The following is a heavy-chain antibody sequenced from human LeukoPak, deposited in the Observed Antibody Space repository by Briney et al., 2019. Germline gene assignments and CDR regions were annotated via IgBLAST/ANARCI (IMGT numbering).Heavy chain of an antibody. CDR1: GFTFSTYW. CDR3: VIVGGRSSIGGDC. CDR2: IKSDGSNS. D-gene: IGHD3-10*01. J-gene: IGHJ4*02. V-gene: IGHV3-74*01. Sequence: GGSLRLSCAASGFTFSTYWMHWVRQAPGTGLVWVSRIKSDGSNSNYADCVKGRFTISRDNAKNTLYLQMNSLRAEDTAVYHCVIVGGRSSIGGDCWGQGTLVTVSS.